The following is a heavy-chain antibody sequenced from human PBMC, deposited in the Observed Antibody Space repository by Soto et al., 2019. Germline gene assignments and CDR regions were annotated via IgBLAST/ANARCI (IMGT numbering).Heavy chain of an antibody. CDR2: IYPGESHT. D-gene: IGHD6-6*01. V-gene: IGHV5-51*01. Sequence: GESLKISCKGSGYSFTDYWIGWVRQVPGKGLEWLGIIYPGESHTRYGPSFQGQVTISADKSINIAYLQGSSLKASDTAIYYCARVGHSAARLDFWGPGTLVTVSS. J-gene: IGHJ4*02. CDR1: GYSFTDYW. CDR3: ARVGHSAARLDF.